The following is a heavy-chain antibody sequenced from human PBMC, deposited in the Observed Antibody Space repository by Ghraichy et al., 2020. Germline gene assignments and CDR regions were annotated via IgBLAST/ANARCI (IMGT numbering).Heavy chain of an antibody. J-gene: IGHJ4*02. D-gene: IGHD6-6*01. Sequence: GGSLRLSCAASGFIFSSYAMSWVRQAPGKGLEWVSAISGSGGSTYYADSVKGRFTISRDNSKNTLYLQMNSMRAEGTAVYYCARADPGWSIAATPLDYWGQGTLVTVS. CDR1: GFIFSSYA. CDR2: ISGSGGST. V-gene: IGHV3-23*01. CDR3: ARADPGWSIAATPLDY.